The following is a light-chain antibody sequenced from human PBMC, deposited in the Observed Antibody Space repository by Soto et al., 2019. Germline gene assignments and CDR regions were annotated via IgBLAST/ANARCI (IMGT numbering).Light chain of an antibody. CDR1: RSDVGRYNY. CDR2: EVS. Sequence: QSALTQPASVSGSPGQSITISCTGTRSDVGRYNYVSWYQQHPGKAPKVIIYEVSNRPSGVSDRFSASKSGNTASLTISGLQDEDEADDYCSSYTSSSTVVFGGGTKLTVL. CDR3: SSYTSSSTVV. J-gene: IGLJ2*01. V-gene: IGLV2-14*03.